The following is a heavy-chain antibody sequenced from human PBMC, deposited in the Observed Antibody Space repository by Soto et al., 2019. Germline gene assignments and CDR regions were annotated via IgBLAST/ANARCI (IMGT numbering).Heavy chain of an antibody. J-gene: IGHJ4*02. CDR3: AKDPRRDYYDSSGYPFDY. CDR2: ISYDGSNK. Sequence: QPGGSLRLSCAASGFTFSSYGMHWVRQAPGKGLEWVAVISYDGSNKYYADSVKGRFTISRDNSKNTLYLQMNSLRAEDTAVYYCAKDPRRDYYDSSGYPFDYWGQGTLVTVSS. V-gene: IGHV3-30*18. CDR1: GFTFSSYG. D-gene: IGHD3-22*01.